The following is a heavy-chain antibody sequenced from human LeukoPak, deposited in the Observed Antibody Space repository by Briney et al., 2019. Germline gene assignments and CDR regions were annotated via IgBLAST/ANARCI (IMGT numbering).Heavy chain of an antibody. CDR2: IYGGGST. D-gene: IGHD3-22*01. Sequence: GGSLRLSCAASGFAVSNNYMSWVRQAPGKGLEWVSIIYGGGSTYYADSVNGRFTISRHNSKNTLFLQMNSLRTEDTAVYYCARAYDSSGYWPEYFHHWGQGTLVTVS. V-gene: IGHV3-53*04. CDR1: GFAVSNNY. J-gene: IGHJ1*01. CDR3: ARAYDSSGYWPEYFHH.